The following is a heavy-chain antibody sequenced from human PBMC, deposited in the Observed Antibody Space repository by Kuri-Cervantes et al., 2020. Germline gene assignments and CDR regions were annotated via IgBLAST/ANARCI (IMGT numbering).Heavy chain of an antibody. V-gene: IGHV1-69*05. CDR1: GGTFSSYA. Sequence: SVKVSCKASGGTFSSYAISWVRQAPGQGLEWMGGIIPIFGTANYAQKFQGRVTMTRDTSTSTVYMELSSLRSEDTAVYYCARAGPTDYDFSVDYYYGMDVWGQGTTVTVSS. D-gene: IGHD3-3*01. CDR3: ARAGPTDYDFSVDYYYGMDV. J-gene: IGHJ6*02. CDR2: IIPIFGTA.